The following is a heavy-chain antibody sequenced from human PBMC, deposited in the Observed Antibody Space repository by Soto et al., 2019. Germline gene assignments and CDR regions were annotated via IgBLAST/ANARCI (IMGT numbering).Heavy chain of an antibody. Sequence: GKSLKISCKGSGYSFTSYWIGWVRQMPGKGLEWMGIIYPGDSDTRYSPSFQGQVTISADKSISTAYLQWSSLKASDTAMYYCARHIWGYSGYGDYYYYGMDVWGQGTTVTVSS. CDR1: GYSFTSYW. CDR3: ARHIWGYSGYGDYYYYGMDV. J-gene: IGHJ6*02. CDR2: IYPGDSDT. D-gene: IGHD5-12*01. V-gene: IGHV5-51*01.